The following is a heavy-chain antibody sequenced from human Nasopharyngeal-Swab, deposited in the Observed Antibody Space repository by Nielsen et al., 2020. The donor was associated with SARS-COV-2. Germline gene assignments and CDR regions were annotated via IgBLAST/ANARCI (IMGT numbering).Heavy chain of an antibody. CDR3: ATIYHFHSGGFSFQY. D-gene: IGHD3-22*01. J-gene: IGHJ4*02. V-gene: IGHV1-69*08. Sequence: WVRQAPGQGLEWVGRVTPILATANYAQKFQDRVTITADKATNTAYMELSSLRSEDTAIYYCATIYHFHSGGFSFQYWGQGTLVTVSS. CDR2: VTPILATA.